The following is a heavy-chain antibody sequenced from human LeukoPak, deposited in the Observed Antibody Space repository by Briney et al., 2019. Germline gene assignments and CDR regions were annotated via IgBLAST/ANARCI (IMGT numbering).Heavy chain of an antibody. CDR2: INVDNDDT. CDR3: ARDGSGSQGVNWFDP. J-gene: IGHJ5*02. CDR1: GYTFNYFA. D-gene: IGHD3-10*01. V-gene: IGHV1-3*01. Sequence: ASVKVSCKASGYTFNYFAMHWVRQAPGQRPEWMGCINVDNDDTRYSQKFQGRVTITSDTSASTVYMELSSLRFEDTAVYYCARDGSGSQGVNWFDPWGPGTQVTVSS.